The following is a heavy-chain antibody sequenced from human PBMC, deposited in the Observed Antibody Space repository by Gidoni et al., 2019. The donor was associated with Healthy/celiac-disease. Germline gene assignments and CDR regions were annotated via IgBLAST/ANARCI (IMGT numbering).Heavy chain of an antibody. J-gene: IGHJ4*02. V-gene: IGHV3-53*01. CDR3: ARDPWFGEGFDY. D-gene: IGHD3-10*01. Sequence: EVQLVESGGGLIQPGGSLRLSCAASGFTVSSSYINWVRQAPGKGLQWVSVIYSGGSTYYADSVKGRFTISRDNSKNTLYLQMNSLRAEDTAVYYCARDPWFGEGFDYWGQGTLVTVSS. CDR2: IYSGGST. CDR1: GFTVSSSY.